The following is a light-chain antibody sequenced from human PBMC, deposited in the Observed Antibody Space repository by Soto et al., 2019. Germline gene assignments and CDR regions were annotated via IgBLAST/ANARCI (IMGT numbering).Light chain of an antibody. CDR3: QQYNSYS. Sequence: DIQITQSPCSLSASVGVRVTISCRASQSISSYLNWYQQKPGTASKVLIYHASNLQSGVPSRFSGSGSGTEFTLTISSLQPDDFATYYCQQYNSYSFGQGTKVDIK. V-gene: IGKV1-5*01. CDR1: QSISSY. CDR2: HAS. J-gene: IGKJ1*01.